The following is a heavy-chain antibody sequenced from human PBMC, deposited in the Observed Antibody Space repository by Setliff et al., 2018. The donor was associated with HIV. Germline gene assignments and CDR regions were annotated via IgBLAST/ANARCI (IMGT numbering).Heavy chain of an antibody. Sequence: PSETLSLTCTVSGSSISSNYYWAWIRQAPGKGLEWIGCIDASANTYYIPSLKSRATISIDTSKNQPSRKLMSVTAADTAGCYCARVFVDTAVLRVLEYYFDSWGRGTLVTVSS. CDR1: GSSISSNYY. J-gene: IGHJ4*02. D-gene: IGHD5-18*01. CDR2: IDASANT. CDR3: ARVFVDTAVLRVLEYYFDS. V-gene: IGHV4-38-2*02.